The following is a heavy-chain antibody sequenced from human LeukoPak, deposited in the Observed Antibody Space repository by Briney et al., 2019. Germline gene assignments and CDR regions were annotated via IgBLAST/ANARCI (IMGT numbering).Heavy chain of an antibody. J-gene: IGHJ4*02. D-gene: IGHD3-9*01. V-gene: IGHV3-23*01. CDR3: VKDHGWSLYS. CDR1: GFTFSSYA. CDR2: ISLDGATT. Sequence: PGGSLRLSCAASGFTFSSYAMSWVRQAPGKGLEWGSGISLDGATTYYAGSVEGRFTISRDNSKNTLYLQMNSLRADDTAVYYCVKDHGWSLYSWGQGTLVTVSS.